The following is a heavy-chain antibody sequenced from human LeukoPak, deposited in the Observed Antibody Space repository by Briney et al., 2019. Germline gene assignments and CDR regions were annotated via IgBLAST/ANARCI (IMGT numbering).Heavy chain of an antibody. CDR3: AREFVAYYDFWSGYYTGHFDY. J-gene: IGHJ4*02. CDR2: IYYSGST. V-gene: IGHV4-30-4*01. D-gene: IGHD3-3*01. Sequence: SQTLSLTCTVSGGSISSGDYYWSWIRQPPGKGLEWIGYIYYSGSTYYNPSLKSRVTISVDTSKNQFSLKLSSVTAADTAVYYCAREFVAYYDFWSGYYTGHFDYWGQGTLVTVSS. CDR1: GGSISSGDYY.